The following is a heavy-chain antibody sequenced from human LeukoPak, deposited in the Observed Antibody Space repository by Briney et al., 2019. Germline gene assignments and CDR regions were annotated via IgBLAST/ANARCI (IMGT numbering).Heavy chain of an antibody. CDR1: GLTFSDHW. CDR2: INQGGSGQ. D-gene: IGHD3-3*01. CDR3: AATSAWRIDF. V-gene: IGHV3-7*02. J-gene: IGHJ4*02. Sequence: GGSLKLSCAASGLTFSDHWMGWVRQAPGKGLEWVANINQGGSGQFYVDSVKGRFIISRDNTENSLYLQMNSLRAEDTALYYCAATSAWRIDFWGQGTLVTVSS.